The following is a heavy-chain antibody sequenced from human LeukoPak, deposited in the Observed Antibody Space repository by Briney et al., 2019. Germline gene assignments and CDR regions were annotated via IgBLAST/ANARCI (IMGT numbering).Heavy chain of an antibody. J-gene: IGHJ4*02. Sequence: PGRSLRLSCAASGVTFSSCAMHWGRQAPGKGLEWVAAISYDGSDKYYADSAKGRFTISRDNSKNTLALHTDSLRPEDTAVYFCAKAPGLFFDDWGQGTLVTVSS. CDR1: GVTFSSCA. D-gene: IGHD3-10*01. V-gene: IGHV3-30*18. CDR2: ISYDGSDK. CDR3: AKAPGLFFDD.